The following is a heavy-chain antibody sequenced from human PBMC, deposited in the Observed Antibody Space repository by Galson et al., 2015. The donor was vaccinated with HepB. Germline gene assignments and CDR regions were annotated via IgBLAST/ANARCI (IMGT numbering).Heavy chain of an antibody. D-gene: IGHD5/OR15-5a*01. J-gene: IGHJ6*02. CDR1: GFTFSSYS. V-gene: IGHV3-23*01. Sequence: SLRLSCAASGFTFSSYSMNWVRQAPGKGLEWVSSIKDGDHDTYYADSVKGRFTISRDNSQNTLFLQMNSLGAEDTAVYYCAKQASVYIRSRLDIWGQGTTVTVSS. CDR2: IKDGDHDT. CDR3: AKQASVYIRSRLDI.